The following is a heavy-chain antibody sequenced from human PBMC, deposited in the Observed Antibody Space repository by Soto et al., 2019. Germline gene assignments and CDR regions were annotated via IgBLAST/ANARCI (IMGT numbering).Heavy chain of an antibody. V-gene: IGHV1-18*01. CDR1: GYTFASYA. D-gene: IGHD6-13*01. CDR3: ARDPPPAAY. J-gene: IGHJ4*02. CDR2: ISAYNGNT. Sequence: QVQLVQSGAEVKKPGASVKVSCKAAGYTFASYAISWMRQAPGQGREWMGWISAYNGNTNYAQKLQGRVTMTTDTSTSTAYVELRCLRADDAAGYYCARDPPPAAYWGQGTVVTVTS.